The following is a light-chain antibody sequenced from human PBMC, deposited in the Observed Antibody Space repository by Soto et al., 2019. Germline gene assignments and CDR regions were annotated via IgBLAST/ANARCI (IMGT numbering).Light chain of an antibody. CDR1: QSVGSD. V-gene: IGKV3D-15*01. CDR2: GAS. Sequence: VMTQSPATLSVTPGERTTLSCRASQSVGSDLAWYQQKPGQAPRLVIYGASIRATGIPARFSGSGSGTEFTLTICGLESEDVAIYYCQQYNDWPPWTFGQGTMVDIK. CDR3: QQYNDWPPWT. J-gene: IGKJ1*01.